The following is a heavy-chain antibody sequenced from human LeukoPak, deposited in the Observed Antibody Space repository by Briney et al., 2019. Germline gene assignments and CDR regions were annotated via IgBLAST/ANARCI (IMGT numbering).Heavy chain of an antibody. CDR1: GGSISSYY. J-gene: IGHJ4*02. D-gene: IGHD3-22*01. CDR3: AKYRSSSGYVDS. V-gene: IGHV4-59*08. Sequence: PSETLSLTCTVSGGSISSYYWSWIRQPPGKGLVWIGYIYYSGSTSYNPSLKSRVTISVDTSKTQFSLKLTSVTAADTAVYYCAKYRSSSGYVDSWGQGTLVTVSS. CDR2: IYYSGST.